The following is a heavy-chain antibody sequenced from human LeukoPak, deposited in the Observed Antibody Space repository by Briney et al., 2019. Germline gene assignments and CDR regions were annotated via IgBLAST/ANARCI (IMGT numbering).Heavy chain of an antibody. Sequence: KTSETLSLTCAVYGGSSSGYYWSWIRQPPGKGLEWIGEINHSGSTNYNPSLKSRVTISVDTSRNQFSLKLSSVTAADTAVYYCARGVARFDPWGQGTLVTVSS. CDR3: ARGVARFDP. J-gene: IGHJ5*02. V-gene: IGHV4-34*01. CDR1: GGSSSGYY. CDR2: INHSGST.